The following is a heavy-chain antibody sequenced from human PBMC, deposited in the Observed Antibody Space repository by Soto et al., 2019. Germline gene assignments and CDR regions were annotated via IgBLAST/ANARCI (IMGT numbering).Heavy chain of an antibody. Sequence: QVQLQESGPGLVKPSETLSLTCTVSGGSISSYYWSWIRQPPGKGLEWIGYIYYSGSTNYNPSLKSRVTISVDTSKNQFSLKLSSVTAADTAVYYCARTKVAMKILSVWGQGTLVTVSS. CDR2: IYYSGST. CDR3: ARTKVAMKILSV. V-gene: IGHV4-59*01. J-gene: IGHJ4*02. CDR1: GGSISSYY. D-gene: IGHD2-15*01.